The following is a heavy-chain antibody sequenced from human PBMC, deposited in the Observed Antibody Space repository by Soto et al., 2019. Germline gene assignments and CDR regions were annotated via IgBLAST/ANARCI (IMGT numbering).Heavy chain of an antibody. J-gene: IGHJ4*02. V-gene: IGHV1-69*02. CDR3: ATNYGSGSTHFDS. Sequence: QVQLVQSGAEVKKSGSSVKVSCTASRGILNYNTLSWVRQAPGQGLEWLGRVIPMVEMSSYAQKFQGRVTITAGNSTSTVYMVLTNLRSEDTAVYFCATNYGSGSTHFDSWGQGTLVTVS. D-gene: IGHD3-10*01. CDR1: RGILNYNT. CDR2: VIPMVEMS.